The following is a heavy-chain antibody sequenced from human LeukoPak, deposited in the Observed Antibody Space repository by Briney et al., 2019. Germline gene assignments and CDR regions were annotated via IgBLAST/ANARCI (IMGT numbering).Heavy chain of an antibody. Sequence: ASVKVSCKASGYTFTSYYMHWVRQAPGLGLEWMGIINPSAGSTNYAQKFQGRVTITADESTSTAYMELSSLRSEDTAVYYCATNLSGYSGYDPYYYYGMDVWGQGTTVTVSS. CDR2: INPSAGST. J-gene: IGHJ6*02. CDR3: ATNLSGYSGYDPYYYYGMDV. V-gene: IGHV1-46*01. CDR1: GYTFTSYY. D-gene: IGHD5-12*01.